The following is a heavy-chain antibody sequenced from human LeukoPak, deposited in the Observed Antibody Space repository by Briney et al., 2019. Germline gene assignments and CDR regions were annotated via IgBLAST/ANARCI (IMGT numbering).Heavy chain of an antibody. V-gene: IGHV3-48*03. CDR3: ARNIYGDEDFDY. D-gene: IGHD2/OR15-2a*01. Sequence: GGSLRLSCATSGFTFTTYEMNWVRQAPGKGLEWVSYITSSGDIKTYADPVKGRFTMSRDDAKNSVYLQMNSLRPEDTAVYYCARNIYGDEDFDYWGQGTLVSVSS. J-gene: IGHJ4*02. CDR2: ITSSGDIK. CDR1: GFTFTTYE.